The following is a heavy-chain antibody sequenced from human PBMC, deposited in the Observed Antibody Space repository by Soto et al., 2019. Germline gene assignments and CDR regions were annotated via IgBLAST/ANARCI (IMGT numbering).Heavy chain of an antibody. Sequence: GGSLRLSCAASGFTFSNYAVHWVRQAPGKGLEWVAVISSDGSNKFYIDSVKGRLTISRDNSKNTLYLQMSSLRAEDTALYYCAREAWVGRLLVSPFDFWGQGALVTVSS. CDR2: ISSDGSNK. V-gene: IGHV3-30-3*01. D-gene: IGHD3-10*01. J-gene: IGHJ4*02. CDR1: GFTFSNYA. CDR3: AREAWVGRLLVSPFDF.